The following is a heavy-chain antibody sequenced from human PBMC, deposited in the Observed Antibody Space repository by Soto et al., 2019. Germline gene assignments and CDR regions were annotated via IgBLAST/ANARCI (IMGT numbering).Heavy chain of an antibody. CDR1: GASINSGSYY. CDR3: ARQRNYFGAATYYNPFEY. Sequence: PSETLSLTCTVSGASINSGSYYWGWIRQPPGQGLEWIASIYYSGSTFYNPSLKSRVTIFVDASKKQFSLKLNSVTAADTAVYYCARQRNYFGAATYYNPFEYWGPGT. J-gene: IGHJ4*02. V-gene: IGHV4-39*01. CDR2: IYYSGST. D-gene: IGHD3-10*01.